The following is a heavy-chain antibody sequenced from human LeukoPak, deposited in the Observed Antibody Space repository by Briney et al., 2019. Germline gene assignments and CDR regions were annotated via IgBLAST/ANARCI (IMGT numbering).Heavy chain of an antibody. V-gene: IGHV3-23*01. CDR3: ATSSIVVVVTPRA. CDR2: INDSGIST. Sequence: WGSLTLSCAASGFTFSTYGMSWVRQPPGKGLEWVSAINDSGISTYYADSVKGRITIFRDNSKHTLYLQMNSRTVEDTAVYYCATSSIVVVVTPRAWGRGTLVTVSS. J-gene: IGHJ5*02. D-gene: IGHD3-22*01. CDR1: GFTFSTYG.